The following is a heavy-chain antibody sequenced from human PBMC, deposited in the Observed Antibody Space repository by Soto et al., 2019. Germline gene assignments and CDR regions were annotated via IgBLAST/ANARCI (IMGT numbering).Heavy chain of an antibody. V-gene: IGHV3-74*01. D-gene: IGHD2-2*01. CDR1: GFTLRSYW. CDR2: MNSDGSRT. J-gene: IGHJ4*02. Sequence: EVQLVGSGGGLVQPGGSLRLSCAASGFTLRSYWMHWVRQAPGKGLEWVSRMNSDGSRTTYADSVKGRFTMSRDNAKKTLYRQMNSLRAEDTAVYYFTSGPPMYCSSSSCYASPFDFWGQGTLVSVSS. CDR3: TSGPPMYCSSSSCYASPFDF.